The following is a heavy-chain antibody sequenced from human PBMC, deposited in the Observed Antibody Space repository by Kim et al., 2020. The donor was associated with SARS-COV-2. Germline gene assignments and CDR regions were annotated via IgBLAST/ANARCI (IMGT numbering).Heavy chain of an antibody. CDR1: GFTFSSYD. V-gene: IGHV3-13*01. CDR3: ARGGAYYYDSSGYWDY. J-gene: IGHJ4*02. Sequence: GGSLRLSCAASGFTFSSYDMHWVRQATGKGLEWVSAIGTAGDTYYPGSVKGRFTISRENAKNSLYLQMNSLRAGDTAVYYSARGGAYYYDSSGYWDYWGQGTLVTVSS. CDR2: IGTAGDT. D-gene: IGHD3-22*01.